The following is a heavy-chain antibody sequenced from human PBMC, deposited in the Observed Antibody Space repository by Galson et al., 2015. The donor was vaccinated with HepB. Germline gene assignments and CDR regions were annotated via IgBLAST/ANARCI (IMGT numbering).Heavy chain of an antibody. CDR3: ARDRRGSYYSWFDP. D-gene: IGHD1-26*01. Sequence: SVKVSCKASGYTLTSYGISWVRQAPGQGLEWMGWIIPILGIANYAQKFQGRVTITADKSTSTAYMELSSLRSEDTAVYYCARDRRGSYYSWFDPWGQGTLVTVSS. CDR1: GYTLTSYG. V-gene: IGHV1-69*10. J-gene: IGHJ5*02. CDR2: IIPILGIA.